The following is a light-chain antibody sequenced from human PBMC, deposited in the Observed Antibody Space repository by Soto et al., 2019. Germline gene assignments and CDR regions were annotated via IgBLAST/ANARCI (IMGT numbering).Light chain of an antibody. J-gene: IGKJ4*01. CDR2: AAS. V-gene: IGKV1-39*01. Sequence: DLQMTQSPSSLSASVGDRVTITCRASQSINTYLNWYQQKPGKAPELLIYAASSFQSGVPSRFSGGGSGTDFTLTISSLQPEDFATYYCQQSFSTPRTFGGGTKVEIK. CDR3: QQSFSTPRT. CDR1: QSINTY.